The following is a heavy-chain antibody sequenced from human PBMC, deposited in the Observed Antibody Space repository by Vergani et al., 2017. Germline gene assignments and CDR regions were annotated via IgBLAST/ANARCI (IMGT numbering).Heavy chain of an antibody. V-gene: IGHV4-59*01. CDR2: IYYSGST. D-gene: IGHD2-21*02. Sequence: QVQLRESGPGLVKPSETLSLTCTVSGGSISSYYWSWIRQPPGKGLEWIGYIYYSGSTNYNPSLKSRVTISVDTSKNQFSLKLSSVTAADTAVYYCARNPYSGGDCYSDAFDIWGQGTMVTVSS. CDR3: ARNPYSGGDCYSDAFDI. CDR1: GGSISSYY. J-gene: IGHJ3*02.